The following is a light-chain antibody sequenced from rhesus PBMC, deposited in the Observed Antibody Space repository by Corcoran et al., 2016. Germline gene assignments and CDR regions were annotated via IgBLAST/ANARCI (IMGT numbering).Light chain of an antibody. CDR3: QHNYVTPYS. J-gene: IGKJ2*01. CDR2: KAS. V-gene: IGKV1-74*01. Sequence: DIQMTQSPSSLSASVGDRVTITYRASENVNNYLNWYQQKPGKAPKLLIYKASTLQSGVPSRFSGSGSGTYYTFTISSLQSEDVATYYCQHNYVTPYSFGQGTKVEIK. CDR1: ENVNNY.